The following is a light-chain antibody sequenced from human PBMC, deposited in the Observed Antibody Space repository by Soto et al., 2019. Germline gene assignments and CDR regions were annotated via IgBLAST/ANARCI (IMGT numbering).Light chain of an antibody. V-gene: IGKV4-1*01. CDR3: QQYYSIPVT. CDR1: QSVLYSSNNKNY. J-gene: IGKJ4*01. CDR2: WAS. Sequence: DIVMTQSPDSLAVSLGERAAINCESSQSVLYSSNNKNYLAWYQQRTGQSPRLLISWASTRESGVPDRFSGSGSGTDFTLTISSLQAEDVAVYYCQQYYSIPVTFGGGTKVEIK.